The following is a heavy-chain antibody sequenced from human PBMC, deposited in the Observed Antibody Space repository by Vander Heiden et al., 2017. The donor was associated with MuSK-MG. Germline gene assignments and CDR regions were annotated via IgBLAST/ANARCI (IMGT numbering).Heavy chain of an antibody. J-gene: IGHJ3*02. CDR2: IYYSGST. CDR1: GGSISSYY. CDR3: ARAPPYYYDSSSCLDAFDI. D-gene: IGHD3-22*01. V-gene: IGHV4-59*01. Sequence: QVQLQESGPGLVTPSETLSLTCTVSGGSISSYYWSWIRQPPGKGLEWIGYIYYSGSTNYNPSLKRRVTISVDTSKNQFSLKLSSVTAADTAVYYCARAPPYYYDSSSCLDAFDIWGQGTMVTVSS.